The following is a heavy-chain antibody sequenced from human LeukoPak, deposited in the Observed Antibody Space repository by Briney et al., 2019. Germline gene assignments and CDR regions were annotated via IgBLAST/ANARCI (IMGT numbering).Heavy chain of an antibody. J-gene: IGHJ4*02. Sequence: PGGSLRLSCAASGFTFSSYAMSWVRQAPGKGLEWVSAISGSGGSTYYADSVKGRFTISRDNSKNTLYLQMNSLRAEDTAVYYCAKDLKIGSGRLNDYWGQGTLVTVSS. V-gene: IGHV3-23*01. CDR2: ISGSGGST. D-gene: IGHD6-19*01. CDR3: AKDLKIGSGRLNDY. CDR1: GFTFSSYA.